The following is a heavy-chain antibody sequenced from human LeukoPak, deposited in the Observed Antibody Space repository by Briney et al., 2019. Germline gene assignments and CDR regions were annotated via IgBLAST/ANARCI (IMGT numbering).Heavy chain of an antibody. CDR1: GFTFSSYS. Sequence: GGSLRLSCAASGFTFSSYSMNWVLQAPGKGPEWISWITGSGTDIIYADSVKGRFTISRDNAKNSLYLQMNSLRAEDTAVYYCARDQDYGFTYWGQGTLVTVSS. D-gene: IGHD4-17*01. V-gene: IGHV3-48*01. CDR3: ARDQDYGFTY. CDR2: ITGSGTDI. J-gene: IGHJ4*02.